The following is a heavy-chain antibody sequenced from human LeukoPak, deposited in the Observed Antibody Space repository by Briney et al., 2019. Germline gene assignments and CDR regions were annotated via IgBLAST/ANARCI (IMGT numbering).Heavy chain of an antibody. Sequence: ASVKVSCKASGDTFRNLAITWVRRAPGQGPEWMGRIIPTDDMTNYAQAFQGRVTFSADKSTTTVIMELSNLTSEDTAVYYCAREVVGGTYAIYFDLWGQGSLVTVSS. CDR3: AREVVGGTYAIYFDL. V-gene: IGHV1-69*10. D-gene: IGHD3-3*01. J-gene: IGHJ4*02. CDR2: IIPTDDMT. CDR1: GDTFRNLA.